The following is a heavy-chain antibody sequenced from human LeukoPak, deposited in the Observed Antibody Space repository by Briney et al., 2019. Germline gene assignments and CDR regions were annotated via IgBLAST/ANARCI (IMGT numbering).Heavy chain of an antibody. CDR3: AELGITMIGGV. J-gene: IGHJ6*04. D-gene: IGHD3-10*02. CDR2: ISWDGDNT. CDR1: GFTFDDYT. V-gene: IGHV3-43*01. Sequence: GGSLRLSCAASGFTFDDYTMSWVRHAPGKGLEWVALISWDGDNTYYADSVKGRFTISRDNSKNSLYLQMNSLRAEDTAVYYCAELGITMIGGVWGKGTTVTISS.